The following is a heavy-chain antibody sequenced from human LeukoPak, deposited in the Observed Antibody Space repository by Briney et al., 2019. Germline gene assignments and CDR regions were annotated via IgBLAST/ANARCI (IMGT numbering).Heavy chain of an antibody. V-gene: IGHV3-30*04. CDR2: MSYDGSNK. J-gene: IGHJ4*02. D-gene: IGHD4-11*01. Sequence: GGSLRLSCAASGFTFSSYAMHWVRQAPGKGLEWVAVMSYDGSNKYYADSVKGRFTISRANSKNTLYLQMNSLRAEDTAVYYCARGPMTTVDYWGQGTLVTVSS. CDR1: GFTFSSYA. CDR3: ARGPMTTVDY.